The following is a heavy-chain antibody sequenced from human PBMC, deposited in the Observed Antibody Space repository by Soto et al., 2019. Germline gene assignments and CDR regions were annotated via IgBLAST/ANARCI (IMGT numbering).Heavy chain of an antibody. CDR3: ARDLGAFNYGSAYFDY. J-gene: IGHJ4*02. D-gene: IGHD3-10*01. Sequence: VGSLRLSCAASGFTFSSYSINWVRQAPGKGLEWVSSISSSSNYIYYADSVKGRFTISRDNSKNMLYLQMNSLRAEDTAVYYCARDLGAFNYGSAYFDYWGQGTPVTVSS. CDR2: ISSSSNYI. V-gene: IGHV3-21*06. CDR1: GFTFSSYS.